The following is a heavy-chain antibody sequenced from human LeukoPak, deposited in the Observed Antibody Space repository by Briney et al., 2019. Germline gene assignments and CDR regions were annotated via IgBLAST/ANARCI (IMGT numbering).Heavy chain of an antibody. CDR3: ARDPQAEFFDWLFDY. J-gene: IGHJ4*02. Sequence: GGSLRLSCAASGFIFSSYAMHWVRQAPGKGLEWVAVMSYDGSNKFYADSVKGRFTISRDNSKNALYLRMNSLRAEDTAVYYCARDPQAEFFDWLFDYWGQGTLVTVSS. CDR2: MSYDGSNK. CDR1: GFIFSSYA. V-gene: IGHV3-30*04. D-gene: IGHD3/OR15-3a*01.